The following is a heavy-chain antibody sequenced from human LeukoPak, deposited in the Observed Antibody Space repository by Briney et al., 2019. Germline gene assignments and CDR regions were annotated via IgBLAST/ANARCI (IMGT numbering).Heavy chain of an antibody. CDR2: IYSGGST. CDR3: ATDYARTNYYGMDV. V-gene: IGHV3-53*01. CDR1: GFTVSSNY. J-gene: IGHJ6*02. D-gene: IGHD4-17*01. Sequence: PGGSLRLSCAASGFTVSSNYMSWVRQAPGKGLEWVSVIYSGGSTYYADSVKGRFSISRDNSKNTLYLQMNSLRAEDTAVYYCATDYARTNYYGMDVWGQGTTVTVSS.